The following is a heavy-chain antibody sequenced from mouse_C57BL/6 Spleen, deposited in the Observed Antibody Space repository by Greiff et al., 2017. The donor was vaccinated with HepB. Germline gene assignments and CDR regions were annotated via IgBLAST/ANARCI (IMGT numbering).Heavy chain of an antibody. CDR3: ARDGIYYYGSRETYYAMDY. V-gene: IGHV1-81*01. CDR2: IYPRSGNT. CDR1: GYTFTSYG. J-gene: IGHJ4*01. Sequence: QVQLQQSGAELARPGASVKLSCKASGYTFTSYGISWVKQRTGQGLEWIGEIYPRSGNTYYNEKFKGKATLTADKSSSTAYMELRSLTSEDAAVYFCARDGIYYYGSRETYYAMDYWGQGTSVTVSS. D-gene: IGHD1-1*01.